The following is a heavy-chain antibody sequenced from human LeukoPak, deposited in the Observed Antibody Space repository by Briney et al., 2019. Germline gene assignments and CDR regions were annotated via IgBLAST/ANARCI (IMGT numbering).Heavy chain of an antibody. CDR2: ISPGGDIT. CDR3: AKDSGWLRFHY. J-gene: IGHJ4*02. D-gene: IGHD5-12*01. V-gene: IGHV3-23*01. Sequence: LPGGSLRLSCAGYGFTFSNHGMNWVRQAAGKGLEWVSGISPGGDITYYVDSVKGRFTISRDNSKNTFYLQMNSLRAEDTAVYYCAKDSGWLRFHYWGQGTLVTVSS. CDR1: GFTFSNHG.